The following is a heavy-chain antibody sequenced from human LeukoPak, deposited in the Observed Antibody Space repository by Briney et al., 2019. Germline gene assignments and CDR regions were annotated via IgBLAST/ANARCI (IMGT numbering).Heavy chain of an antibody. Sequence: GGSLRLSCAASGFIFSSHWVPWVRQAPGKGLVWVSRISDDGSYTSNVDSVKGRFTISRDNVNNMLYLRMNSLRAEDTAVYYCASFGISWRSSYWGQGTLVTVSS. CDR2: ISDDGSYT. CDR3: ASFGISWRSSY. V-gene: IGHV3-74*01. J-gene: IGHJ4*02. CDR1: GFIFSSHW. D-gene: IGHD2-21*01.